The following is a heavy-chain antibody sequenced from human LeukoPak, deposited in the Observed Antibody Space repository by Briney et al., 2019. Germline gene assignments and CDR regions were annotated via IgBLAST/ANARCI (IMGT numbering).Heavy chain of an antibody. J-gene: IGHJ4*02. CDR1: GGSISSSSYY. V-gene: IGHV4-39*02. CDR3: AREDYYDRRLDY. Sequence: KPSETLSLTFTVSGGSISSSSYYWAWIRQPPGKGLEWIGSIYYSGSTYYNPSLKSRVTISVDTSKNQFSLKLSSVTAADPAVYYCAREDYYDRRLDYWGQGTLVTVSS. CDR2: IYYSGST. D-gene: IGHD3-22*01.